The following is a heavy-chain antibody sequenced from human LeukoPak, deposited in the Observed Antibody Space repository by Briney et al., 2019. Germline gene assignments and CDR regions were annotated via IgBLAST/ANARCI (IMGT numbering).Heavy chain of an antibody. V-gene: IGHV3-48*02. CDR1: GFTFSSYS. D-gene: IGHD4-23*01. J-gene: IGHJ4*02. CDR3: ARVYGGLDY. CDR2: ISSSSTI. Sequence: GGSLRLSCAASGFTFSSYSMNWVRQAPGKGLEWVSYISSSSTIYYADSVKGRFTISRDNAKNSLYLQMNSLSDEDTAVYYCARVYGGLDYWGQGTLVTVSS.